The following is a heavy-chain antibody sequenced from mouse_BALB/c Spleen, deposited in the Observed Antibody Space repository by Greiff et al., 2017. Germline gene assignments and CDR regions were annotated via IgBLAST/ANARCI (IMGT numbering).Heavy chain of an antibody. Sequence: EVQRVESGGGLVKPGGSLKLSCAASGFTFSDYYMYWVRQTPEKRLEWVATISDGGSYTYYPDSVKGRFTISRDKAKNNLYLQMSSLKSEDTAMYCCARGGEDGGFAYWGQGTLVTVSA. J-gene: IGHJ3*01. CDR3: ARGGEDGGFAY. D-gene: IGHD1-2*01. CDR1: GFTFSDYY. CDR2: ISDGGSYT. V-gene: IGHV5-4*02.